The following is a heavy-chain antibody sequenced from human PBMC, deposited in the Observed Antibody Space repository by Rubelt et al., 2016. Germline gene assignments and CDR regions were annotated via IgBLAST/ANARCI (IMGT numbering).Heavy chain of an antibody. D-gene: IGHD6-13*01. CDR2: ITAYNGNT. V-gene: IGHV1-18*04. Sequence: QVQLVQSGAEVKKPGASVKVSCKASGYTFTSYGISWVRQAPGQGLEWMGWITAYNGNTNYAQKLQGRVTMTTDTSTSTAYRGLRSLRSDDTAVYYGARVISGVEYSSSWHFDYWGQGTLVTVSS. CDR3: ARVISGVEYSSSWHFDY. J-gene: IGHJ4*02. CDR1: GYTFTSYG.